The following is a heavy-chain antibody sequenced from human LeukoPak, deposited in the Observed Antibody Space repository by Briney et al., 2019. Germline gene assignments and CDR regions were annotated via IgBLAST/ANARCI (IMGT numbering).Heavy chain of an antibody. CDR2: IRYDGSNK. D-gene: IGHD2-2*01. V-gene: IGHV3-30*02. Sequence: GGSLRLSSAASGFTFSSYGMHWVRQAPGKGLEWVPFIRYDGSNKYYADSVKGLCTISRDNSKNTLYLQMNSLRAEDTAVYYCAKDEERDFVDIVVVPAAPHIEGPGYGRFDYWGQGTLVTVSS. CDR3: AKDEERDFVDIVVVPAAPHIEGPGYGRFDY. J-gene: IGHJ4*02. CDR1: GFTFSSYG.